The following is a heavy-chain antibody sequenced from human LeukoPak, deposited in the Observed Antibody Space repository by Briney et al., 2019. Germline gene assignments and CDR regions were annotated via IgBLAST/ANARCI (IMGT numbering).Heavy chain of an antibody. CDR1: GFTFSSYS. CDR2: IRSKAYGGTT. J-gene: IGHJ3*02. Sequence: GGSLRLSCAASGFTFSSYSMNWVRQAPGKGLEWVGFIRSKAYGGTTEYAASVKGRFTISRDDSKSIAYLQMNSLKTEDTAVYYCTSEASGDSSGWYGAFDIWGQGTMVTVSS. D-gene: IGHD6-19*01. V-gene: IGHV3-49*04. CDR3: TSEASGDSSGWYGAFDI.